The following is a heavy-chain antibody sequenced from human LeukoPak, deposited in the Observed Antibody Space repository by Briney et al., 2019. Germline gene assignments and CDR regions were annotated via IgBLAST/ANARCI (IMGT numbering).Heavy chain of an antibody. CDR2: IYYSGNT. CDR3: ARVEVRPMVRGVIDY. Sequence: PSETQSLTCTVSGGSISSYYWSWMRQPPGKGLEWIGYIYYSGNTNYNPSLKSRVTISVDTSKNQFSLKLSSVTAADTAVYYCARVEVRPMVRGVIDYWGQGTLVTVSS. CDR1: GGSISSYY. V-gene: IGHV4-59*01. J-gene: IGHJ4*02. D-gene: IGHD3-10*01.